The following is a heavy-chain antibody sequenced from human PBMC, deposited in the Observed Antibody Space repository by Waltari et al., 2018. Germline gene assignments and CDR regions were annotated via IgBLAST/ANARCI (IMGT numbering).Heavy chain of an antibody. J-gene: IGHJ5*02. CDR1: GGSFSGYY. CDR3: ARVRYSSSCRWFDP. D-gene: IGHD6-13*01. Sequence: QVQLQQWGAGLLKPSETLSLTCAAYGGSFSGYYWIWNRQTPGKGLEWSGEINHSGSTNYNPSLKSRVTISVDTSKNQFSLKLSSVTAADTAVYYCARVRYSSSCRWFDPWGQGTLVTVSS. V-gene: IGHV4-34*01. CDR2: INHSGST.